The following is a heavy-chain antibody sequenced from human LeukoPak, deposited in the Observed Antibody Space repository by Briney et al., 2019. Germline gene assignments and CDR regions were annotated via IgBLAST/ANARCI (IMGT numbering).Heavy chain of an antibody. CDR3: ARDPAVASRATFYY. D-gene: IGHD6-13*01. CDR1: GFTFSSYA. Sequence: GGSLRLSCAASGFTFSSYAMNWVRQAPGKGLEWVSSISGSGDRTYYADSVKGRFTISRDNPENILYLQMDSRRAEDTAVYYCARDPAVASRATFYYWGQGTLVTVSS. V-gene: IGHV3-23*01. CDR2: ISGSGDRT. J-gene: IGHJ4*02.